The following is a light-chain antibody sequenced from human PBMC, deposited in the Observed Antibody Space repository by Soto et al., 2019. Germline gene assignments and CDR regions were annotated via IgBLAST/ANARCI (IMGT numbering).Light chain of an antibody. Sequence: QSALTQPASVSGSPGQSITISCTGTSSDVGGYNYVSWYQQHPDKAPKLVISEVSNRPSGVSNRFSGSKSGNTASLTISGLQAEDEAEYYCSSYTNINTRACVFGTGTKLTVL. CDR2: EVS. V-gene: IGLV2-14*01. CDR1: SSDVGGYNY. J-gene: IGLJ1*01. CDR3: SSYTNINTRACV.